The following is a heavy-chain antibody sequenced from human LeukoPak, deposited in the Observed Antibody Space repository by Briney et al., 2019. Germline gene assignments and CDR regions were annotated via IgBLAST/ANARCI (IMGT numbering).Heavy chain of an antibody. J-gene: IGHJ4*02. D-gene: IGHD4-23*01. V-gene: IGHV4-59*08. CDR1: GSISSYY. CDR2: SYFTGNP. CDR3: AGLRSTVAWASFDY. Sequence: PSETLPLTCIVSGSISSYYWTWIRPPPGKGLGWIGHSYFTGNPNYNPSLKSRVTISVDPPKNQFSLKLTSVTAADTAVYYCAGLRSTVAWASFDYWGQGILVTVSS.